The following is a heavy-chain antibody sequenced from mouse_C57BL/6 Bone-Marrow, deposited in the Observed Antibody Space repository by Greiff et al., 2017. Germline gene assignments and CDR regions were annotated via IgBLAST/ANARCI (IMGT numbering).Heavy chain of an antibody. CDR1: GYSITSGYY. Sequence: EVQLQESGPGLVKPSQSLSLTCSVTGYSITSGYYWNWIRQFPGNKLEWMGYISYDGSNNYNPSLKNRISITRDTSTNQFFLKLNSVTTEDTATYYCAREPAYWGQGTLVTVSA. CDR2: ISYDGSN. J-gene: IGHJ3*01. CDR3: AREPAY. V-gene: IGHV3-6*01.